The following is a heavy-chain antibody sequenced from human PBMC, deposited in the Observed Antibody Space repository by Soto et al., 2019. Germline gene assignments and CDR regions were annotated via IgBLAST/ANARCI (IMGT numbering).Heavy chain of an antibody. CDR3: ARRHTGLAPGLGY. Sequence: WVSLRLSWAALGFTIISYSRHCVRKATGKGLVWVSRINTDGSGTTYADSVKGRFTISRDNAKNMVYLQMNSLRAEDTAFFSSARRHTGLAPGLGYWGQGHMRTVSS. V-gene: IGHV3-74*01. CDR1: GFTIISYS. D-gene: IGHD3-10*01. CDR2: INTDGSGT. J-gene: IGHJ4*03.